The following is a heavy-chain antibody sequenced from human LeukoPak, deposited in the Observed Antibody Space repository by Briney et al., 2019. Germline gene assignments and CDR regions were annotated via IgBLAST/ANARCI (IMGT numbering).Heavy chain of an antibody. Sequence: SVKVSCKASGGTFSSYTISWVRQAPGQGLEWMGGIIPIFGTPHYAQTFQGRVTITADESTSTAYMELSSLRSEDTAVYYCARDEQDSSSWYGRWFDPWGQGTLVTVSS. V-gene: IGHV1-69*13. CDR2: IIPIFGTP. CDR3: ARDEQDSSSWYGRWFDP. D-gene: IGHD6-13*01. J-gene: IGHJ5*02. CDR1: GGTFSSYT.